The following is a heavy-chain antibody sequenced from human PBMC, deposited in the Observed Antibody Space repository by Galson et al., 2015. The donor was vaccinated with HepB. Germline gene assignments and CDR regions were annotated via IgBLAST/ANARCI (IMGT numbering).Heavy chain of an antibody. CDR2: ISAYNGNT. Sequence: SVKVSCKASGYTFTSYGISWVRQAPGQGLEWMGWISAYNGNTNYAQKLQGRVTMTTDTSTSTAYMELRSLRSDDTAVYYCARSAVCSSTSCYNNWFDPWGQGTLVTVS. J-gene: IGHJ5*02. V-gene: IGHV1-18*01. D-gene: IGHD2-2*01. CDR3: ARSAVCSSTSCYNNWFDP. CDR1: GYTFTSYG.